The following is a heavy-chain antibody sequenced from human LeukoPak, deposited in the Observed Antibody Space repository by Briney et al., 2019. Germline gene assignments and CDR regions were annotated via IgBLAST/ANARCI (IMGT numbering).Heavy chain of an antibody. CDR1: GGSFSGYY. V-gene: IGHV4-34*01. CDR3: ARAPQTPPLYYYDSSGYGDYFDY. D-gene: IGHD3-22*01. CDR2: INHSGST. Sequence: PSETLSLTCAVYGGSFSGYYWSWIRQPPGKGLEWIGEINHSGSTNYNPSLKSRVTISVDTSKNQFSLKLSSVTAADTAVYYCARAPQTPPLYYYDSSGYGDYFDYWGQGTLVTVSS. J-gene: IGHJ4*02.